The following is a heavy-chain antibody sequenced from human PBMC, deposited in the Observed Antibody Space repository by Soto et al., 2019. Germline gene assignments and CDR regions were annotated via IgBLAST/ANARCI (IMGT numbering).Heavy chain of an antibody. Sequence: QVQLRDSGPGLVKPSETLSLTCTVSGGSISSYYWSWIRQPPGKGLEWIGYIYYSGSTNYNPSLKRRVTISVDTSKNQVSLKLSSVTAADTAVYYCARRYGSSFDIWGQGTKVTVSS. CDR1: GGSISSYY. V-gene: IGHV4-59*08. CDR3: ARRYGSSFDI. CDR2: IYYSGST. D-gene: IGHD3-10*01. J-gene: IGHJ3*02.